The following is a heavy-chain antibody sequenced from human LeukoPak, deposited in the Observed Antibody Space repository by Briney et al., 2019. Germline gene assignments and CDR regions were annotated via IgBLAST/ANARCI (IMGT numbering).Heavy chain of an antibody. Sequence: GGSLRLSCAASGFTFSSYSMNWVRQAPGKGLEWVSSISSSSSYIYYADSVKGRFTISRDNAKNSLYLQMNSLRAEDTAVYYCARDRTYSGYDNNFDYWGQGTLVTVSS. CDR2: ISSSSSYI. D-gene: IGHD5-12*01. CDR1: GFTFSSYS. CDR3: ARDRTYSGYDNNFDY. V-gene: IGHV3-21*01. J-gene: IGHJ4*02.